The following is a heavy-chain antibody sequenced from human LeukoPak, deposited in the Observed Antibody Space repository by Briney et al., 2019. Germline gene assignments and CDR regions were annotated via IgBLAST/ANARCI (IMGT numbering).Heavy chain of an antibody. J-gene: IGHJ4*02. D-gene: IGHD4-17*01. CDR2: ISSSSSYI. CDR3: ARNTVTTLTFDY. V-gene: IGHV3-21*01. Sequence: GGSLRLSCAASGFTFSSYSMNWVRQAPGKGLEWVSSISSSSSYIYYADSVKGRFTISRDNAKNSLYLQMNSLRAEDTAVYYCARNTVTTLTFDYWGQGTLVTVSS. CDR1: GFTFSSYS.